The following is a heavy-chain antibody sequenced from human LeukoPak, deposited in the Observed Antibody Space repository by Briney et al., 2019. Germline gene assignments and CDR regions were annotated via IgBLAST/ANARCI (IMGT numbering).Heavy chain of an antibody. CDR2: ISYDGSNK. CDR1: GFTFSSYA. V-gene: IGHV3-30*04. D-gene: IGHD4-17*01. CDR3: AKSVDYGDYFDY. J-gene: IGHJ4*02. Sequence: PGGSLRLSCAASGFTFSSYAMHWVRQAPGKGLEWVAVISYDGSNKYYADSVKGRFTISRDNSKNTLYLHMSSLTAEDTAVYYCAKSVDYGDYFDYWGQGTTVTVSS.